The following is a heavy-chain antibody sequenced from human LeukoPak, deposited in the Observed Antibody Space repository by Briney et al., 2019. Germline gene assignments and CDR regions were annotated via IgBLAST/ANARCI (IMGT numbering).Heavy chain of an antibody. J-gene: IGHJ4*02. CDR2: IYSDNT. V-gene: IGHV3-NL1*01. D-gene: IGHD4/OR15-4a*01. Sequence: GSLRLSCAASGFTFSTYGMHWVRQAPGKGLEWVSFIYSDNTHYSDSVKGRFTISRDNSKNTLYLQMNSLRAEDTAVYYCARRAGAYSHPYDYWGQGTLVTVSS. CDR3: ARRAGAYSHPYDY. CDR1: GFTFSTYG.